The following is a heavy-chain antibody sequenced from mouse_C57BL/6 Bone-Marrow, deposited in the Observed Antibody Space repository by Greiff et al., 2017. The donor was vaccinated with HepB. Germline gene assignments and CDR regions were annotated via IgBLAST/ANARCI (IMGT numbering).Heavy chain of an antibody. CDR2: IYPRSGNT. Sequence: VKLQESGAELARPGASVKLSCKASGYTFTSYGISWVKQRTGQGLEWIGEIYPRSGNTYYNEKFKGKATLTADKSSSTAYMELRSLTSEDSAVYFWARGSYGKRAMDYWGQGTSVTVSS. V-gene: IGHV1-81*01. J-gene: IGHJ4*01. CDR3: ARGSYGKRAMDY. D-gene: IGHD2-1*01. CDR1: GYTFTSYG.